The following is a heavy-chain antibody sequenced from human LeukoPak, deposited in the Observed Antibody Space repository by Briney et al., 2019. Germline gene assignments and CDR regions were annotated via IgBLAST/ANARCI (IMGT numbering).Heavy chain of an antibody. Sequence: SETLSLTCSVSGGSISSGGYYWSWIRQHPGEGLEWIGYIYYSDNTYYNPSLKSRLSISLDTSKNQFSLKLSSVTAADTAVYYCARVKGSLSALDYWGQGTLVTVSS. V-gene: IGHV4-31*03. CDR2: IYYSDNT. CDR3: ARVKGSLSALDY. J-gene: IGHJ4*02. CDR1: GGSISSGGYY. D-gene: IGHD2-15*01.